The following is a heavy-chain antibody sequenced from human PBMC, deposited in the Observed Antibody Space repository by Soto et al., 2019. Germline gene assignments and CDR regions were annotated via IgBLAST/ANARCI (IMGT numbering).Heavy chain of an antibody. D-gene: IGHD5-12*01. CDR2: ISGSGGST. Sequence: GGSLRLSCAASGFTFSSYAMSWVRQAPGKGLEWVSAISGSGGSTYYADSVKGRFTISRDNSKNTLYLQMNSLRAEDTAVYYCARSGYDPENYYYYYYMDVWGKGTTVTVSS. J-gene: IGHJ6*03. CDR1: GFTFSSYA. CDR3: ARSGYDPENYYYYYYMDV. V-gene: IGHV3-23*01.